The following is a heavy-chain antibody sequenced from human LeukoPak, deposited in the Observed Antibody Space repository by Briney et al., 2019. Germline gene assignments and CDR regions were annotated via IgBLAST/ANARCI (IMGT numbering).Heavy chain of an antibody. V-gene: IGHV3-11*04. Sequence: GGSLRLSCAASGFIFSDYYMSWIRQAPEKGLEWVSYISISGSTIYYADSVKGRFTISRDNAKSSLFLQMNSLRAEDTAVYYCARGSGNYFARFYFDSWGQGTLVTVSS. CDR3: ARGSGNYFARFYFDS. J-gene: IGHJ4*02. CDR1: GFIFSDYY. CDR2: ISISGSTI. D-gene: IGHD1-26*01.